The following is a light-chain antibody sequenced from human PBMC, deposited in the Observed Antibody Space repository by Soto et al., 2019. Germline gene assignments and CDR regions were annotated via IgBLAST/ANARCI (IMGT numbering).Light chain of an antibody. V-gene: IGKV3-15*01. Sequence: VVMPQSPATLSVSPGERVTLSCRVSESVDTNFAWYQQRPGQAPRLLIYGASTRATGIPVRFSGSASGTDFTLTISSLQSEDFAVYYCQQYNNWPPYTVGQGTKVDIK. J-gene: IGKJ2*01. CDR3: QQYNNWPPYT. CDR2: GAS. CDR1: ESVDTN.